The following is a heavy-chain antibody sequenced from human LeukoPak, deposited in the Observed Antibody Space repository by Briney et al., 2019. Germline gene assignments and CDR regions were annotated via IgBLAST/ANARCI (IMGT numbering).Heavy chain of an antibody. V-gene: IGHV4-34*01. D-gene: IGHD6-19*01. J-gene: IGHJ5*02. Sequence: SETLSLTCAVYGGSFSGYQWTWIRQPPGKGLEWSGEINDSGSTNYNPSLKSRVTISVDTSKNQFSLKLSSVSAADTAVYYCARGGRQWLIYLWFDPWGQGTRVTVSS. CDR3: ARGGRQWLIYLWFDP. CDR1: GGSFSGYQ. CDR2: INDSGST.